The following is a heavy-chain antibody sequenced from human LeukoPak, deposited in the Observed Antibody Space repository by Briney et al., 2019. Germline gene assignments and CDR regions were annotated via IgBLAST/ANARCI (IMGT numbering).Heavy chain of an antibody. CDR2: INHSGST. V-gene: IGHV4-34*01. CDR3: ARGPLYGSGSYYKNRPLDY. D-gene: IGHD3-10*01. CDR1: GGSFSGYY. J-gene: IGHJ4*02. Sequence: PLETLSLTCAVYGGSFSGYYWSWIRQPPGKGLEWIGEINHSGSTNYNPSLKSRVTISVDTSKNQFSLKLSSVTAADTAVYYCARGPLYGSGSYYKNRPLDYWGQGTLVTVSS.